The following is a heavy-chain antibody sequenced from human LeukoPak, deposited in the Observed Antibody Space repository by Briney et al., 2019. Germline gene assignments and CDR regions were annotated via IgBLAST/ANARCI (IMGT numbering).Heavy chain of an antibody. Sequence: GSLRLSCAASGFTFSSSAMSWVRQAPGKGLEWVSSISSSSSYIYYADSVKGRSTISRDNAKNSLYLQMNSLRAEDTAVYYCASYYGDYDAGYYYYYMDVWGKGTTVTISS. J-gene: IGHJ6*03. CDR2: ISSSSSYI. CDR3: ASYYGDYDAGYYYYYMDV. D-gene: IGHD4-17*01. CDR1: GFTFSSSA. V-gene: IGHV3-21*01.